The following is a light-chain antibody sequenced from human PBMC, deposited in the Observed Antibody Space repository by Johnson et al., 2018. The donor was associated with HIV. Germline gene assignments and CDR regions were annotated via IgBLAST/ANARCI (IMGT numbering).Light chain of an antibody. CDR3: GTWDSSLSAHFV. V-gene: IGLV1-51*01. CDR1: SSNIGNNY. CDR2: DNN. Sequence: QSVLTQPPSVSAAPGQKVTIPCSGSSSNIGNNYVSWYQQLPGTAPKLLIYDNNKRPSGIPDRFSASKSGTSATLVITGLQTGDEADYYCGTWDSSLSAHFVFGTGTRVTV. J-gene: IGLJ1*01.